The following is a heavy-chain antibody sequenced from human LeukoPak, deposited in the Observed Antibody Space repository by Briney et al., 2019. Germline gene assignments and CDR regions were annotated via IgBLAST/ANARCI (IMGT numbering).Heavy chain of an antibody. CDR3: ARDNGDCSGGSCYSDSFDY. J-gene: IGHJ4*02. Sequence: GGFLRLSCAASGFTFSSYWMSWVRQAPGKGLEWVANIKEDGSEKYYVDSVKGRLTISRGNAKKSLNLQMNSLRAEDTAVYYCARDNGDCSGGSCYSDSFDYWGQGTLVTVSS. D-gene: IGHD2-15*01. CDR1: GFTFSSYW. V-gene: IGHV3-7*04. CDR2: IKEDGSEK.